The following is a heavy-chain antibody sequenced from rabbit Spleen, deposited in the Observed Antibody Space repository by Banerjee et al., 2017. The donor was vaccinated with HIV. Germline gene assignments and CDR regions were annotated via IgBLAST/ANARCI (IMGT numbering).Heavy chain of an antibody. CDR2: IDVGNSGSA. Sequence: QSLEESGGDLVKPGGTLTLTCKASGFDFISYGVSWVRQAPGKGLELIAYIDVGNSGSAYYASWAKGRFTISKTSSTVDLKMTRLTAADTATYFCARDTSSSFSSYGMDLWGPGTLVTVS. J-gene: IGHJ6*01. V-gene: IGHV1S40*01. CDR3: ARDTSSSFSSYGMDL. D-gene: IGHD1-1*01. CDR1: GFDFISYG.